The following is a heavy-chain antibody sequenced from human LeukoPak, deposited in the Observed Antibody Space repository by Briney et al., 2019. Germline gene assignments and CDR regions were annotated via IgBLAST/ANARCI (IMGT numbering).Heavy chain of an antibody. J-gene: IGHJ4*02. CDR3: AKGPSIVVVPAAMAGYFDY. V-gene: IGHV3-33*06. CDR2: IWYDGSNK. Sequence: PGRSLRLSCAASGFTFSSYGMHWVRQAPGKGMEWLAVIWYDGSNKYYADSVKGRFTISRDNSKNTLYLQMNSLRAEDTAVYYCAKGPSIVVVPAAMAGYFDYWGQGTLVTVSS. CDR1: GFTFSSYG. D-gene: IGHD2-2*01.